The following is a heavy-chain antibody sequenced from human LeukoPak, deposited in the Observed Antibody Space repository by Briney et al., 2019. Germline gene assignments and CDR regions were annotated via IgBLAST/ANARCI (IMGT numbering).Heavy chain of an antibody. D-gene: IGHD5-18*01. Sequence: GASVTVSCKASVGTFSSYAISWVRQAPGHGLEWMGGIIPIFGTANYTQKFQGRVTITADESTSTAYMELGSLRSEDTAVYYCARSDTAMGSGYYYYMDVWGKGTTVTVSS. V-gene: IGHV1-69*13. CDR3: ARSDTAMGSGYYYYMDV. J-gene: IGHJ6*03. CDR2: IIPIFGTA. CDR1: VGTFSSYA.